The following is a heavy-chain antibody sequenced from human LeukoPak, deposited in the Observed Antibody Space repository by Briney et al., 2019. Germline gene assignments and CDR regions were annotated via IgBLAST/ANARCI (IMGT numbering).Heavy chain of an antibody. CDR2: ISGSGGST. D-gene: IGHD3-9*01. Sequence: GGSLRLSCAASGFTFSSYAMRWVRQAPGKGLEWVSAISGSGGSTYYADSVKGRFTISRDNSKNTLYLQMNSLRAEDTAVYYCAKTYYDILTGYPISPFDYWGQGTLVTVSS. CDR3: AKTYYDILTGYPISPFDY. CDR1: GFTFSSYA. V-gene: IGHV3-23*01. J-gene: IGHJ4*02.